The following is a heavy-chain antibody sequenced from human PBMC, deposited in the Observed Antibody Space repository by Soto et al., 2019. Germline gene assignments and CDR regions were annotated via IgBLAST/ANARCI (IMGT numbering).Heavy chain of an antibody. D-gene: IGHD2-21*02. CDR1: GFTFSSYG. CDR3: AKPTFSPSTVVTTRIDY. Sequence: QVQLVESGGGVVQPGRSLRLSCAASGFTFSSYGMDWVRQAPGKGLEWVADLSYDGSKKYYADSVKGRFTISRDNSKNTLYLQMDSLRPEDTAVYYCAKPTFSPSTVVTTRIDYWGQGTLVTVSS. CDR2: LSYDGSKK. V-gene: IGHV3-30*18. J-gene: IGHJ4*02.